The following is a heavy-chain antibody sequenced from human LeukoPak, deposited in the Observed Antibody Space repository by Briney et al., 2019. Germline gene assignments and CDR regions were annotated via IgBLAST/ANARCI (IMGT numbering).Heavy chain of an antibody. CDR3: ARGIGLNSLDH. D-gene: IGHD3-10*01. J-gene: IGHJ4*02. CDR2: ISTNGGST. V-gene: IGHV3-64*02. CDR1: VFTLSIYA. Sequence: GSLRLSCVDSVFTLSIYAIHCVRQAPGRGLQYFAAISTNGGSTYYADSVKGILTISRDNSKNTLYLQMGSLRAEDMALYYWARGIGLNSLDHWGVGTLVTVSS.